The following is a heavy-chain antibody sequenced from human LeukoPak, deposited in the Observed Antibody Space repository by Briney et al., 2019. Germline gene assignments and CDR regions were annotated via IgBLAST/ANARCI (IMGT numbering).Heavy chain of an antibody. CDR1: GGTFSSYA. CDR3: ASHRRDGYKPFDY. J-gene: IGHJ4*02. CDR2: IIPIFGTA. D-gene: IGHD5-24*01. V-gene: IGHV1-69*13. Sequence: SVKVSCKASGGTFSSYAISWVRQAPGQGLEWMGGIIPIFGTANYAQKFQGRVTITADESTSTAYMELSSLRSEDTAVYYCASHRRDGYKPFDYWGQGTLVTVSS.